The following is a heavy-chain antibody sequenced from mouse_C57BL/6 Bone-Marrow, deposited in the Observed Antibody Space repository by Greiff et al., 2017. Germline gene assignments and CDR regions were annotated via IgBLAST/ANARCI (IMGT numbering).Heavy chain of an antibody. CDR3: TRIAY. CDR2: IDPEKGDT. CDR1: GFNIKDDY. V-gene: IGHV14-4*01. Sequence: EVMLVESGAELVRPGASVKLSCTASGFNIKDDYMHWVKQRPEQGLEWIGWIDPEKGDTEYASKFQGKATITVDTSSNTAYLQLSSLTSEDTAVYYCTRIAYWGQGTLVTVSA. J-gene: IGHJ3*01.